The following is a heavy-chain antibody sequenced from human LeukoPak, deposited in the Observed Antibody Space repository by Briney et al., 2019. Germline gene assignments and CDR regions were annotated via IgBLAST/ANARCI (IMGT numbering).Heavy chain of an antibody. Sequence: GGSLRLSCAASGFTFSSYSMNWVRQAPGKGLEWVSSISSSSSYIYYADPVKGRFTISRDNAKNSLYLQMNSLRAEDTAVYYCARDRQQLAWFDPWGQGTLVTVSS. CDR1: GFTFSSYS. CDR2: ISSSSSYI. CDR3: ARDRQQLAWFDP. V-gene: IGHV3-21*01. J-gene: IGHJ5*02. D-gene: IGHD6-13*01.